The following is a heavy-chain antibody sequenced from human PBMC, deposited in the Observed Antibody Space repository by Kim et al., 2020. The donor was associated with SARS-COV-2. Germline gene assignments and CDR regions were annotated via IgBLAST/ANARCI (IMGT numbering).Heavy chain of an antibody. CDR1: GFTFSTYW. Sequence: GGSLRLSCAASGFTFSTYWMSWVRQAPGKGLEWVANIKEDGSEKYYGDSVKGRLTISRDNAKNSLFLQMNSLRAEDTAVYYCARDFDSWGRGPLVTVSS. J-gene: IGHJ4*02. V-gene: IGHV3-7*01. CDR3: ARDFDS. CDR2: IKEDGSEK.